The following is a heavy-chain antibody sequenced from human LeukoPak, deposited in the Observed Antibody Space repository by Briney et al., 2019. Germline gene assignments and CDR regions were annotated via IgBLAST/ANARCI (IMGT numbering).Heavy chain of an antibody. CDR3: ARVLHKRNYDSTTYYGY. Sequence: GGSLRLSCAASGFTVSSNYMSWVRQAPGKGLEWVSVIYSGGSTYYADSVKGRFTISRDNSKNTLYLQMNSLRAEDTAVYYCARVLHKRNYDSTTYYGYWGQGTLVTVSS. CDR2: IYSGGST. D-gene: IGHD3-22*01. V-gene: IGHV3-53*01. J-gene: IGHJ4*02. CDR1: GFTVSSNY.